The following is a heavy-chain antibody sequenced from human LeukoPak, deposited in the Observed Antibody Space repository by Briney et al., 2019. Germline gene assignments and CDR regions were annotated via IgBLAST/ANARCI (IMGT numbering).Heavy chain of an antibody. D-gene: IGHD5-24*01. CDR1: GFRLIKYA. CDR2: ISFDGKKE. CDR3: ARASMATINYYYFYIDA. J-gene: IGHJ6*03. Sequence: PGGSLRLSCEASGFRLIKYAMHWVRQAPGRGLEWVAVISFDGKKEFYADSVKGRFTISRDNSKNALFLQMNSLQTDDTAIYYCARASMATINYYYFYIDAGAKGTTVTVSS. V-gene: IGHV3-30*04.